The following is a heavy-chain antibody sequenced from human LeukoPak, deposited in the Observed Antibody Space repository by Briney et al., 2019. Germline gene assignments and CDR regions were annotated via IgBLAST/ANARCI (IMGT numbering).Heavy chain of an antibody. Sequence: PGGSLRLSCAASGFTFNNYWMHWVRQAPGKGLVWVSRINSDGSSTVYADSVKGRFTISRDNAKNALYLQMNSLRAEDTGVYFCARGQTLTFWGQGTLVTASS. CDR1: GFTFNNYW. CDR3: ARGQTLTF. J-gene: IGHJ4*02. CDR2: INSDGSST. V-gene: IGHV3-74*01.